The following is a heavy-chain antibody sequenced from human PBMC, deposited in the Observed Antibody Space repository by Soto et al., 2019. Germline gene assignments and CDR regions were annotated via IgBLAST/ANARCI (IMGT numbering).Heavy chain of an antibody. V-gene: IGHV3-30*18. CDR3: AKDLEGGYSYGYRAYYYYGMDV. CDR1: GFTFSSYG. CDR2: ISYDGSNK. D-gene: IGHD5-18*01. J-gene: IGHJ6*02. Sequence: GGSLRLSCAASGFTFSSYGMHWVRQAPGKGLEWVAVISYDGSNKYYADSVKGRFTISRDNSKNTLYLQMNSLRAEDTAVYYCAKDLEGGYSYGYRAYYYYGMDVWGQGTTVTVSS.